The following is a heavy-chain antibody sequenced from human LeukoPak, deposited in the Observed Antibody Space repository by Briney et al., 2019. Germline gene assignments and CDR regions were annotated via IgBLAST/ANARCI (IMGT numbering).Heavy chain of an antibody. D-gene: IGHD3-10*01. J-gene: IGHJ3*02. CDR2: IYSGGST. CDR1: GFTVSSNY. V-gene: IGHV3-53*01. CDR3: AMFMVRGDSDAFDI. Sequence: PGGSLSLSCLACGFTVSSNYMSWLRQAPGKGLEWVSVIYSGGSTYYAGSVKGRFTISTDNSKNTLYLQMNSLRAEDTAVYYCAMFMVRGDSDAFDIWGQGTMVTVSS.